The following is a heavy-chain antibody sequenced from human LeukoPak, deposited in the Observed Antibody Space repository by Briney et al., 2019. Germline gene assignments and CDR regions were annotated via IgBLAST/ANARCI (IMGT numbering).Heavy chain of an antibody. CDR3: AKDLYGPGTFFDY. V-gene: IGHV3-23*01. CDR1: GFTFSNYA. Sequence: GASLRLSCAASGFTFSNYAMSWVRQAPGEGLEWVSTISDNGGGTHYADSVKGRLTISRDNSQNSLYLQMNSLRSEDTAIYFCAKDLYGPGTFFDYWGQGTLVTVSS. D-gene: IGHD3-10*01. J-gene: IGHJ4*02. CDR2: ISDNGGGT.